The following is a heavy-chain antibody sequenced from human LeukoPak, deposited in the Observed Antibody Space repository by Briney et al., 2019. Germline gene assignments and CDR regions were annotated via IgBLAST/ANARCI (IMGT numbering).Heavy chain of an antibody. J-gene: IGHJ4*02. Sequence: SETLSLTCTVSGGSISSGGYYWSWIRQHPGKGLEWIGYIYYSGSTYYNPSLKSRVTISVDTSKNQFSLKLSSVTAADTAVYYCARDSRALCYFDYWGQGTLVTVSS. D-gene: IGHD3-10*01. CDR1: GGSISSGGYY. V-gene: IGHV4-31*03. CDR3: ARDSRALCYFDY. CDR2: IYYSGST.